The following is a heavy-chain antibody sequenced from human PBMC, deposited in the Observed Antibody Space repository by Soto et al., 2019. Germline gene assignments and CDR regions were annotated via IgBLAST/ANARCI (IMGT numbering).Heavy chain of an antibody. CDR2: ISGSGGST. CDR1: GFTFSNYA. V-gene: IGHV3-23*01. CDR3: AKGIAAAGYFFDY. Sequence: EVQLLESGGGLVQPGGSLRLSCAASGFTFSNYAMSWVRQAPGKGLEWVSEISGSGGSTYYADSVKGRFTISRDNSKNTRYLQMNSLRAEDTAVYYCAKGIAAAGYFFDYWGQGTLVTVS. J-gene: IGHJ4*02. D-gene: IGHD6-13*01.